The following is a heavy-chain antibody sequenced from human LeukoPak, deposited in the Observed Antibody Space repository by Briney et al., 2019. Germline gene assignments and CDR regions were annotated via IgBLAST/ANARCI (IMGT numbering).Heavy chain of an antibody. D-gene: IGHD2-21*02. CDR3: ASLVVVVVTASEIDY. Sequence: SETLSLTCTVSGGSISSYYWGWVRQPPGKGLEWIGSFHYSGSTYYNPSLKSRVTISGGTSKNQFSLKLRSVTAADTAVYYCASLVVVVVTASEIDYWGQGTLVTVSS. CDR2: FHYSGST. V-gene: IGHV4-39*01. J-gene: IGHJ4*02. CDR1: GGSISSYY.